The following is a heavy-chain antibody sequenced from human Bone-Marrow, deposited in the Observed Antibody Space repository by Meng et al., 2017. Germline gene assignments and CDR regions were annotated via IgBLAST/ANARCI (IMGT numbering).Heavy chain of an antibody. CDR2: IWYDGSNK. Sequence: GESLKISCAASGFTFSSYAMHWVRQAPGKGLEWVAIIWYDGSNKYYADSVKGRFTISRDNSKNTLYLQMNSLRAEDTALYYCAKDMKSSGWYGDAFDIWGQGTMVTVSS. CDR3: AKDMKSSGWYGDAFDI. J-gene: IGHJ3*02. V-gene: IGHV3-30*02. CDR1: GFTFSSYA. D-gene: IGHD6-19*01.